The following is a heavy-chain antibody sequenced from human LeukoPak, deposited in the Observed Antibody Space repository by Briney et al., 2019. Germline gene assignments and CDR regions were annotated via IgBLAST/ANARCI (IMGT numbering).Heavy chain of an antibody. Sequence: SETLSLTCAVYGGSFSGYYWSWIRQPPGKGLEWIGEINHSGSTNYNPSLKSRVTISVDTSKNQFSLKLSSVTAADTAVYYCASRSERVWFGAPEVFDPWGQGTLVTVSS. J-gene: IGHJ5*02. CDR2: INHSGST. CDR1: GGSFSGYY. V-gene: IGHV4-34*01. D-gene: IGHD3-10*01. CDR3: ASRSERVWFGAPEVFDP.